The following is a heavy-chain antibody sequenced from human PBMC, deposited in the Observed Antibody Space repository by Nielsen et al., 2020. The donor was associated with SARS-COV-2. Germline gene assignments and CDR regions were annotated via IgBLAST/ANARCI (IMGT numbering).Heavy chain of an antibody. CDR2: INPSAGST. V-gene: IGHV1-46*01. D-gene: IGHD3-9*01. J-gene: IGHJ4*02. Sequence: ASVKVSCKASGYTFTSYYMHWVRQAPGQGLEWMGIINPSAGSTSYAQKFQGRVTMTRDTSTSTVYMELSSLRSEDTAVYYCARGGHFDWFYLGYYFDYWGQGTLVTVSS. CDR1: GYTFTSYY. CDR3: ARGGHFDWFYLGYYFDY.